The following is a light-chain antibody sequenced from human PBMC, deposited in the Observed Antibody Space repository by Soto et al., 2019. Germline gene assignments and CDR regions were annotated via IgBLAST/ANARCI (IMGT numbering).Light chain of an antibody. V-gene: IGKV3-20*01. CDR3: QQYGSSTIFT. CDR2: GAS. CDR1: QSVSSSY. J-gene: IGKJ3*01. Sequence: EIVLTQSPGTLSLSPGERATLSCRASQSVSSSYLAWYQRKPGQAPRLLIYGASSRVTGIPDRFSGSGSGTDFTLTISRLEPDDFAVYYCQQYGSSTIFTFGPGTKVDI.